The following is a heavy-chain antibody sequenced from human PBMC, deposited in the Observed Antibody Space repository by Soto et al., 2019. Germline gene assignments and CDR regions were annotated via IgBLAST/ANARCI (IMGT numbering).Heavy chain of an antibody. J-gene: IGHJ4*02. V-gene: IGHV1-2*02. CDR2: INPNSGGT. D-gene: IGHD6-13*01. Sequence: ASVKVSCKASGYTFTGYYMHWVRQAPGQGLEWMGWINPNSGGTSYAQKFQGRVTMTRDTSISTAYMELSRLRSDDTAVYYCARALTIGQQPLDYWGQGTLVTVSS. CDR1: GYTFTGYY. CDR3: ARALTIGQQPLDY.